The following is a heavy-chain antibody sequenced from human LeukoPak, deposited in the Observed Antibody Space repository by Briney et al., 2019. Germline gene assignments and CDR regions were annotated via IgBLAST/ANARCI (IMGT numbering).Heavy chain of an antibody. Sequence: GGSLRLSCAASGFTFSSYGMHWVRQAPGKGLEWVAVIWYDGSNKYYADSVKGRFTISRDNSKNTLYLQMNSLRAEDTAVYYCARGVHMYSSGWYESYYYYGMDAWGQGTTVTVSS. J-gene: IGHJ6*02. CDR3: ARGVHMYSSGWYESYYYYGMDA. V-gene: IGHV3-33*01. D-gene: IGHD6-19*01. CDR2: IWYDGSNK. CDR1: GFTFSSYG.